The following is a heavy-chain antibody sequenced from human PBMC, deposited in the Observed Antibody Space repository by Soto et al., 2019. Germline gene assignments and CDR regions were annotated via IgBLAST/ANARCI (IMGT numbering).Heavy chain of an antibody. CDR2: INPNSGGT. Sequence: GASVKASSKASGYTFTGYYMHWVRQAPGQGLEWMGWINPNSGGTNYAQKFQGWVTMTRDTSISTAYMELSRLRSDDTAVYYCARDHCISTSCYDFDYWGQGTLVTVSS. D-gene: IGHD2-2*01. V-gene: IGHV1-2*04. CDR1: GYTFTGYY. CDR3: ARDHCISTSCYDFDY. J-gene: IGHJ4*02.